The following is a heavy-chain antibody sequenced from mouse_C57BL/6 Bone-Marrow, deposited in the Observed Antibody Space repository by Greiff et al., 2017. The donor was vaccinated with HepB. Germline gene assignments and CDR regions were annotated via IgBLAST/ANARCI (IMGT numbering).Heavy chain of an antibody. CDR2: IYPGSGNT. CDR3: AREGVLRYFYWYFDV. V-gene: IGHV1-76*01. D-gene: IGHD1-1*01. CDR1: GYTFTDYY. Sequence: QVQLKESGAELVRPGASVKLSCKASGYTFTDYYINWVKQRPGQGLEWIARIYPGSGNTYYNEKFKGKATLTAEKSSSTAYMQLSSLTSEDSAVYFCAREGVLRYFYWYFDVWGTGTTVTVSS. J-gene: IGHJ1*03.